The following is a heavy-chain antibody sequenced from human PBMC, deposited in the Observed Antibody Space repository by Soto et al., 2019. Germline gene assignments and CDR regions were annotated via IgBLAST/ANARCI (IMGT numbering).Heavy chain of an antibody. D-gene: IGHD1-1*01. Sequence: ASVKVSCKASGYTFTSYYMHWVRQAPGQGLEWMGIINPSGVSTSYAQKFQGRVTMASDTSTSTVYMELSSLRSEDTAVYYCASGELDRIYYSDYCGQGTLVTVSS. J-gene: IGHJ4*02. V-gene: IGHV1-46*01. CDR2: INPSGVST. CDR3: ASGELDRIYYSDY. CDR1: GYTFTSYY.